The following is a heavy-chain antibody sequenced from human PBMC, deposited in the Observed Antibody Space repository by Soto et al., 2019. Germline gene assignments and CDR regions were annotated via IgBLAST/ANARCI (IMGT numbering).Heavy chain of an antibody. V-gene: IGHV1-8*01. CDR1: GYSFTRHD. D-gene: IGHD4-4*01. J-gene: IGHJ5*02. CDR3: ARGAYNDYSHWFDP. Sequence: QVQLVQSGAEVRKPGASVRVSCKATGYSFTRHDINWLRQAAGQGREWMGWMNPNSGNAVYAQKFQGRVTMTRNTTITAADIEVTSLKSEDTAVYFCARGAYNDYSHWFDPWGQGPLVTVSS. CDR2: MNPNSGNA.